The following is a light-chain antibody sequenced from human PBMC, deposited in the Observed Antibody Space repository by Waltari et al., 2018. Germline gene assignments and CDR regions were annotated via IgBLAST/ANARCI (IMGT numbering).Light chain of an antibody. V-gene: IGKV3-20*01. CDR1: QSLGNNY. Sequence: IVLTQSPGTLSLSPGDRASLSCKASQSLGNNYLAWYQQKPGQAPRLLIYGASSRAADIPDRFSGSGSGTDFTLTISRLEPEDFAVYYCQQYASSVMYTFGQGTKLEIK. CDR3: QQYASSVMYT. J-gene: IGKJ2*01. CDR2: GAS.